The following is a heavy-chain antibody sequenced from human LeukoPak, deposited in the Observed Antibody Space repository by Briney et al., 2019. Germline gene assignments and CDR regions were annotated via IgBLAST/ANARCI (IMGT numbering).Heavy chain of an antibody. CDR1: GGSFSGYY. Sequence: SETLSLTCAVYGGSFSGYYWSWIRQPPGKGLGWIGEINHSGSTNYNPSLKSRVTISVDTSKNQFSLKLSSVTAADTAVYYCARRSPGCSSTSCYKGSGYYYYMDVWGKGTTVTVSS. CDR2: INHSGST. CDR3: ARRSPGCSSTSCYKGSGYYYYMDV. V-gene: IGHV4-34*01. J-gene: IGHJ6*03. D-gene: IGHD2-2*02.